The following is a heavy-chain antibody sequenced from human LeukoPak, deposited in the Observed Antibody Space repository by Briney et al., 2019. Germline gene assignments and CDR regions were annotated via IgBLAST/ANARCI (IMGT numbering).Heavy chain of an antibody. J-gene: IGHJ4*02. CDR3: ARDTTYYYDSSGYVDY. V-gene: IGHV3-21*01. CDR1: GLTFNTYP. CDR2: ISSSSSYI. D-gene: IGHD3-22*01. Sequence: GGSLRLSCAAPGLTFNTYPMAWVRQAPGKGLEWVSSISSSSSYIYYADSVKGRFTISRDNAKNSLYLQMNSLRAEDTAVYYCARDTTYYYDSSGYVDYWGQGTLVTVSS.